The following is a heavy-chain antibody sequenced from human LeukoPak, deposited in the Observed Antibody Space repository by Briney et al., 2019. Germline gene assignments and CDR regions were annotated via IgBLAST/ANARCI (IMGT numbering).Heavy chain of an antibody. CDR3: ARAVYCSSTSCYRFDYYGMDV. CDR2: INAGNGNT. CDR1: GYTFTSYA. Sequence: ASVKVSCKASGYTFTSYAMHWVRLAPGQRLEWMGWINAGNGNTKYSQKFQGRVTITRDTSASTAYMELSSLRSEDTAVYYCARAVYCSSTSCYRFDYYGMDVWGQGTTVTVSS. V-gene: IGHV1-3*01. D-gene: IGHD2-2*02. J-gene: IGHJ6*02.